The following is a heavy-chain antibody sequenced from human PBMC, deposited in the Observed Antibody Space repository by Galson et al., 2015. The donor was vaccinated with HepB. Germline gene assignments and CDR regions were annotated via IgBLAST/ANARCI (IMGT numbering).Heavy chain of an antibody. Sequence: SVKVSCKASGYDFNKYGLSWVRQAPGQGLEWMGWVSGYDGSANYAPKFQGRVTMTTQKSTGTALMEMRRLRSDDTAVYYCARDSRLELQLNNYYSYGMDVWGQGTAVIVS. CDR2: VSGYDGSA. V-gene: IGHV1-18*01. J-gene: IGHJ6*02. CDR3: ARDSRLELQLNNYYSYGMDV. D-gene: IGHD1-7*01. CDR1: GYDFNKYG.